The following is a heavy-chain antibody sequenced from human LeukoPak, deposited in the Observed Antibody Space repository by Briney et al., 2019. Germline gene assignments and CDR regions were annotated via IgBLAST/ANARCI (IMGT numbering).Heavy chain of an antibody. V-gene: IGHV5-51*01. Sequence: GESLKISCKGSGYSFTSYWIGWVRQMPGKGLEWMGIIYPGDSDARYSPSFQGQVTISADKSISTAYLQWSSLKASDTAMYYCARTYYYDSSGYTYFDYWGQGTLVTVSS. CDR1: GYSFTSYW. J-gene: IGHJ4*02. CDR3: ARTYYYDSSGYTYFDY. D-gene: IGHD3-22*01. CDR2: IYPGDSDA.